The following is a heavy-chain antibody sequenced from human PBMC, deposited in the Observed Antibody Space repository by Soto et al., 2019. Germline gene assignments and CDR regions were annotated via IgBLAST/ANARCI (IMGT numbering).Heavy chain of an antibody. CDR1: GFTFSNYW. CDR3: ARGDCVGGSCYSLAGSFYYYMDV. J-gene: IGHJ6*03. CDR2: INSDGSVS. Sequence: EVKLVESGGGLVQPGRSLRLSCAASGFTFSNYWMYWVRQAPGQGLVWVSRINSDGSVSSYADSVKGRLTISRDNVKNTLYLQMNSLRVEDTAVYYCARGDCVGGSCYSLAGSFYYYMDVWGKGTTVTVFS. D-gene: IGHD2-15*01. V-gene: IGHV3-74*01.